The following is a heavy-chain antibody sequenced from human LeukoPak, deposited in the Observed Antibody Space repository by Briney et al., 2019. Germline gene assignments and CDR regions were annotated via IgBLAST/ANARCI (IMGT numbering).Heavy chain of an antibody. V-gene: IGHV4-61*09. J-gene: IGHJ3*02. Sequence: NPSETLSLTCTVSGGSIISNRHYWSWIRQPAGKGLEWIGHIYSSGNTKYNPSLKSRLTMSIDSSKNQFSLILTSVTAADTAVYYCARVALITIHENDAFDIWGQGTVVTVSP. CDR1: GGSIISNRHY. CDR2: IYSSGNT. CDR3: ARVALITIHENDAFDI. D-gene: IGHD3-3*01.